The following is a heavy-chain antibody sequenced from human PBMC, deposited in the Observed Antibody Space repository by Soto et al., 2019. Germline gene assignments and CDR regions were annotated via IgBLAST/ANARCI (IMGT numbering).Heavy chain of an antibody. CDR2: ISSSSSYI. V-gene: IGHV3-21*01. CDR1: GFTFSSYS. J-gene: IGHJ3*02. CDR3: ARENSWDAFDI. Sequence: GGSLRLSCAAFGFTFSSYSMNWVRQAPGKGLEWVSSISSSSSYIYYADSVKGRFTISRDNAKNSLYLQMNSLRAEDTAVYYCARENSWDAFDIWGRGTMVTVSS. D-gene: IGHD6-13*01.